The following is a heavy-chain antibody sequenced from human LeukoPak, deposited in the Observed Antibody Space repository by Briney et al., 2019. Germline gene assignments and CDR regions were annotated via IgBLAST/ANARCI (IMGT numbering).Heavy chain of an antibody. Sequence: PGGSLRLSCAASGFTFSSYAMSWVRQAPGKGLEWVSAISGSGGSTYYADSVEGRFTISRDNSKNTLYLQMNSLRDEDTAVYYCAKDDDYYYYYGMDVWGQGTTVTVSS. J-gene: IGHJ6*02. CDR2: ISGSGGST. CDR1: GFTFSSYA. V-gene: IGHV3-23*01. CDR3: AKDDDYYYYYGMDV. D-gene: IGHD1-1*01.